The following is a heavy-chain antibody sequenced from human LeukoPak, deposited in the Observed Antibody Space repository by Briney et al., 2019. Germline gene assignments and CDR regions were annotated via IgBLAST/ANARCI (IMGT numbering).Heavy chain of an antibody. Sequence: PGGSLRLSCAASGFTFSSYAMHWVRQAPGKGLEWVAVISYDGSNKYYTDSVKGRFTISRDNSKNTLYLQMNSLRAEDTAVYYCASTPNWNDEGWGYYYYYMDVWGKGTTVTVSS. CDR3: ASTPNWNDEGWGYYYYYMDV. CDR1: GFTFSSYA. CDR2: ISYDGSNK. D-gene: IGHD1-1*01. J-gene: IGHJ6*03. V-gene: IGHV3-30*04.